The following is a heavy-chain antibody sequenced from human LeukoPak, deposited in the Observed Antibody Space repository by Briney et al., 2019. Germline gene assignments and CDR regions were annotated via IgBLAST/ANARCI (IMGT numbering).Heavy chain of an antibody. CDR2: ISYDGSNK. CDR1: GFTFSSYG. J-gene: IGHJ3*02. V-gene: IGHV3-30*03. CDR3: ARDPTKGGEAFDI. Sequence: PGGSLRLSCAASGFTFSSYGMHWVRQAPGKGLEWVAVISYDGSNKYYADSVKGRFTISRDNSKNTLYLQMNSLRAEDTAVYYCARDPTKGGEAFDIWGQGTMVTVSS. D-gene: IGHD3-10*01.